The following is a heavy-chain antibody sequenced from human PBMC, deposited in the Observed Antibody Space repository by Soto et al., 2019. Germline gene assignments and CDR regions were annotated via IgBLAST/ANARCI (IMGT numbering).Heavy chain of an antibody. J-gene: IGHJ4*02. CDR2: ISPNGGST. CDR1: GYIFINYY. Sequence: ASVKVSCKASGYIFINYYIHWVRQAPGQGLEWIGIISPNGGSTNYAQKLQGRVTMTRDTSTSTAYMELRSLRSDDTAVYYCARDSRVGYYDFWSGYYGFDYWGQGTLVTVSS. V-gene: IGHV1-46*01. D-gene: IGHD3-3*01. CDR3: ARDSRVGYYDFWSGYYGFDY.